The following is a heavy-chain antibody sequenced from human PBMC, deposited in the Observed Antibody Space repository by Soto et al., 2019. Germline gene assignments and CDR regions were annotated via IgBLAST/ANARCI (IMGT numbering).Heavy chain of an antibody. V-gene: IGHV3-23*01. CDR2: ISATGGGT. CDR3: AKDRRAGENSAFYFDF. J-gene: IGHJ4*02. Sequence: EVQMLASGGGLGQPGGSLRLSCAASGFKFSNYAMSWVRQAPGKGLEWVSLISATGGGTYYADSVKGRFTISRDNSHNTLYLQVPSLTGEDTAVYYCAKDRRAGENSAFYFDFWGQGAQVTVSS. D-gene: IGHD2-15*01. CDR1: GFKFSNYA.